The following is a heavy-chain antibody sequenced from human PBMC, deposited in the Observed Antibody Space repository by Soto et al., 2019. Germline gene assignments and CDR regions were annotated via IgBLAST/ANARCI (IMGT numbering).Heavy chain of an antibody. V-gene: IGHV3-23*01. Sequence: GGSLRLSCAASGFTFSSYAMSWVRQAPGKGLEWVSAISGSGGSTYYADSVKGRFTISRDNSKNTLYLQMNSLRAEDTAVYYCAKGTRDIVVVPAATDYWGQGTLVTVSS. CDR2: ISGSGGST. CDR1: GFTFSSYA. J-gene: IGHJ4*02. D-gene: IGHD2-2*01. CDR3: AKGTRDIVVVPAATDY.